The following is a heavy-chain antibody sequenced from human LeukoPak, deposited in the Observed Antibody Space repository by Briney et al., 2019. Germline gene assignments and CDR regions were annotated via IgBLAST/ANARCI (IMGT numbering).Heavy chain of an antibody. CDR2: IRSKAYGGTT. CDR1: GFTFGDYA. CDR3: TRGALIAVAAPDY. D-gene: IGHD6-19*01. J-gene: IGHJ4*02. V-gene: IGHV3-49*04. Sequence: GGSLRLSCTASGFTFGDYAMSWVRQAPGKGLEWVGFIRSKAYGGTTEYAASVKGRFTISRDDSKSIAYLQMNSLKTEDTAVYYCTRGALIAVAAPDYWGQGTLVTVSS.